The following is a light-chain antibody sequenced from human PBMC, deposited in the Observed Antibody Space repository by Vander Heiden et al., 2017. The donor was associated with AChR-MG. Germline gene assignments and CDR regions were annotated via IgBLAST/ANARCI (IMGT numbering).Light chain of an antibody. V-gene: IGLV1-47*01. CDR2: RNN. J-gene: IGLJ2*01. CDR1: SSNLGSNY. CDR3: AAWDDSLSGRV. Sequence: QSVLTQPPSASGPPGQRVTISCSGSSSNLGSNYVYWYQQLPGTAPKLLIYRNNQRPSGVPDRFSGSKSGTSASLAISGLRSEDEADYYCAAWDDSLSGRVFGGGTKLTVL.